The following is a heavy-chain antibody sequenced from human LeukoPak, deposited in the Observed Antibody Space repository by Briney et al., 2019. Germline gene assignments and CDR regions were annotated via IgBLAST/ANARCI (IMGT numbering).Heavy chain of an antibody. CDR2: ISYDGSNK. CDR3: AREDYGGNWFDY. V-gene: IGHV3-30*19. Sequence: GRSLRLSCAASGFTFSDYGMHWVRQGPGKGLEWVAVISYDGSNKYYADSVKGRFTISRDNSKSTLYLQMNSLRAEDTAVYYCAREDYGGNWFDYWGQGTLVTVSS. CDR1: GFTFSDYG. D-gene: IGHD4-23*01. J-gene: IGHJ4*02.